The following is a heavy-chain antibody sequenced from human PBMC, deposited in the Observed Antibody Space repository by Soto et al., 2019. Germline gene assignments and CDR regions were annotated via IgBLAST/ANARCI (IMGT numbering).Heavy chain of an antibody. CDR1: GFTFSNHA. J-gene: IGHJ4*02. D-gene: IGHD2-15*01. Sequence: GGSLRLSCAASGFTFSNHAMSWVRQAPGKGLEWVADIIYDETMKNYLDSVRGRFTISRDNAQNYLYLQMDNLRAEDTAVYYCASLLGDASTYDNWGQGTLVTVSS. V-gene: IGHV3-7*01. CDR2: IIYDETMK. CDR3: ASLLGDASTYDN.